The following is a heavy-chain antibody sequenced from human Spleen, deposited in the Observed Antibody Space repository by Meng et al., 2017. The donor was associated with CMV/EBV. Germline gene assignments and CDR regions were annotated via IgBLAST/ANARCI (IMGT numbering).Heavy chain of an antibody. CDR2: INPKSGGT. J-gene: IGHJ6*02. CDR3: AKALYTNYYSTYYGLDV. V-gene: IGHV1-2*02. Sequence: ASVKVSCKASGYTFIGYDLHWVRQAPGQGLEWMGWINPKSGGTNYAQRFQGRVTMTRDTSISTVYMELSRLRSDDTAVYYCAKALYTNYYSTYYGLDVWGQGTTVTVS. CDR1: GYTFIGYD. D-gene: IGHD3-22*01.